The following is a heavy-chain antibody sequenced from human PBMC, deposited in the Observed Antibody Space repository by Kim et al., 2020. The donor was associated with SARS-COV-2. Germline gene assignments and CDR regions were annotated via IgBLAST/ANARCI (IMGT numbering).Heavy chain of an antibody. D-gene: IGHD3-3*01. V-gene: IGHV3-23*01. CDR3: AKLAIFGLYVMDV. Sequence: YADSVKGRVTISRDNSKNTLYLQMNSLRAEATAVYYCAKLAIFGLYVMDVWGQGTTVTVSS. J-gene: IGHJ6*02.